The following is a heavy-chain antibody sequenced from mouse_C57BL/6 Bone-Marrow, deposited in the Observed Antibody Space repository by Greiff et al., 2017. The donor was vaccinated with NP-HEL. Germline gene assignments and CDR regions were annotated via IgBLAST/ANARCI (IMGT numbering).Heavy chain of an antibody. J-gene: IGHJ4*01. CDR3: ASLSGPY. Sequence: ESGPGLVKPSQSLSLTCSVTGYSITSGYYWNWIRQFPGNKLEWMGYISYDGSNNSNPSLKNRISITRDTSKNQFFLKLNSVTTEDTATYYCASLSGPYWGQGTSVTVSS. CDR2: ISYDGSN. CDR1: GYSITSGYY. D-gene: IGHD3-2*02. V-gene: IGHV3-6*01.